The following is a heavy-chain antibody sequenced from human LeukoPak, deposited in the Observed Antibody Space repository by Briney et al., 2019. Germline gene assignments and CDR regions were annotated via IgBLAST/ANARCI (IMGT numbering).Heavy chain of an antibody. Sequence: PSETLSLTCAVYGGSFSGYYWSWIRQPPGKGLEWIGEINHSGSTNYNPSLKSRVTISVDTSKNQFSLKLSSVTAADTAVYYCASLDYDSRGYLFWGQGTLVTVSS. J-gene: IGHJ4*02. V-gene: IGHV4-34*01. CDR1: GGSFSGYY. CDR3: ASLDYDSRGYLF. D-gene: IGHD3-22*01. CDR2: INHSGST.